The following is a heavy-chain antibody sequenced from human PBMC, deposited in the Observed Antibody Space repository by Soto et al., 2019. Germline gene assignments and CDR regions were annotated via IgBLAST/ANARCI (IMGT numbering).Heavy chain of an antibody. CDR1: GASISGFY. V-gene: IGHV4-4*07. D-gene: IGHD1-1*01. CDR3: VRDGTKTLPDWFDP. J-gene: IGHJ5*02. CDR2: IYATGTT. Sequence: PSETLSLTCTVSGASISGFYCSWIRKSAWKGLEWIGRIYATGTTDYNPSLKSRVMMSVDTSKKQFSLKLRSVAAADTAVYYCVRDGTKTLPDWFDPLGQGISVTVSS.